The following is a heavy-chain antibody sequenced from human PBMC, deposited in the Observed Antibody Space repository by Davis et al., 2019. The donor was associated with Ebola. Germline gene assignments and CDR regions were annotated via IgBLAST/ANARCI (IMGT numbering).Heavy chain of an antibody. V-gene: IGHV1-69*05. Sequence: SVKVSCKASGGTFSSYAISWVRQAPGQGLEWMGGIIPIFGTANYAQKFQGRVTMTRDTSTSTVYMELSSLRSEDTAVYYCAREKSRDFDWLLFDYWGQGTLVTVSS. CDR3: AREKSRDFDWLLFDY. J-gene: IGHJ4*02. D-gene: IGHD3-9*01. CDR1: GGTFSSYA. CDR2: IIPIFGTA.